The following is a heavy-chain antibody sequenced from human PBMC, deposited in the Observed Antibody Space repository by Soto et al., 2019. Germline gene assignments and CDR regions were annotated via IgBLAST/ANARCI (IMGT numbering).Heavy chain of an antibody. D-gene: IGHD4-17*01. J-gene: IGHJ4*02. CDR1: GGSISRSYY. CDR2: IYYSGST. Sequence: SETLSLTCTVSGGSISRSYYWGWIRQPPGKGLEWIGSIYYSGSTYYNPSLKSRVTISVDTSKNQFSLKLSSVTTADTAVYYCARRAETTVTTKFDYWGQGTLVTVSS. CDR3: ARRAETTVTTKFDY. V-gene: IGHV4-39*01.